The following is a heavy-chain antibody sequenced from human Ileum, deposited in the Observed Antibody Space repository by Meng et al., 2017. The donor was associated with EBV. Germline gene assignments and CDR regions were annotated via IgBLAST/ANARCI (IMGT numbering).Heavy chain of an antibody. Sequence: QRHEAGHGLVKPSATLSLTCAVPGDSISRSNHWGGWIRPPPGKGLEWVGTIYYSGSTFYNPSLKSRVTISLDTSKNQFSLKVSSVTAADTAVYYCARRYYGVPFDNWGQGTLVTVSS. CDR2: IYYSGST. CDR1: GDSISRSNHW. J-gene: IGHJ4*02. CDR3: ARRYYGVPFDN. V-gene: IGHV4-39*01. D-gene: IGHD3-3*01.